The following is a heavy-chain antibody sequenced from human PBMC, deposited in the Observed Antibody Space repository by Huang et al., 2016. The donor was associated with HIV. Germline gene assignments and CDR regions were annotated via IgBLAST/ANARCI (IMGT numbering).Heavy chain of an antibody. V-gene: IGHV1-69*13. D-gene: IGHD3-22*01. CDR3: ARARGYYDSSVSYYFDY. J-gene: IGHJ4*02. Sequence: QVQLVQSGAEVKKPGSSVKVSCKASGGTFSSYAISWVRQAPGQGLEGMGGISPIVGTANYAQKCQGRVTITADESTSTAYMELSSLRSEDTAVYYCARARGYYDSSVSYYFDYWGQGTLVTVSS. CDR1: GGTFSSYA. CDR2: ISPIVGTA.